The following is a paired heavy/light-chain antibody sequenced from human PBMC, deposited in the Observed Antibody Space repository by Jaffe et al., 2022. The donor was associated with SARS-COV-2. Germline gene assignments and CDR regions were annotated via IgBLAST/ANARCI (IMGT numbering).Heavy chain of an antibody. D-gene: IGHD3-3*01. Sequence: QVHLAESGGGLVKPGGSLRLSCAASGFTFSDHYMSWFRQAPGKGLEWVSYISPSSTTIHYADSVRGRFTISRDNANNSLHLEMSNLRAEDTAVYYCARQEWARDTAPDYWGQGTLVTVSA. CDR3: ARQEWARDTAPDY. J-gene: IGHJ4*02. V-gene: IGHV3-11*01. CDR2: ISPSSTTI. CDR1: GFTFSDHY.
Light chain of an antibody. CDR1: QSLLHSDGGTY. Sequence: EIVMTQAPLSLSVTPGQPASISCKSSQSLLHSDGGTYLYWYLMRPGQPPRLLIQEVSKRFSGVPDRFSGSGSGTDFTLKISRVEAEDVGVYYCMQGLRQTTDGPAITFGQGTRLELK. CDR2: EVS. V-gene: IGKV2D-29*01. CDR3: MQGLRQTTDGPAIT. J-gene: IGKJ5*01.